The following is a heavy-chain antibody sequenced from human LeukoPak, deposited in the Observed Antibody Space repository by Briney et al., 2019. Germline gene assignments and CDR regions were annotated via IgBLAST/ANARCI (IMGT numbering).Heavy chain of an antibody. D-gene: IGHD3-10*01. CDR2: IYSGGST. CDR1: GFTISSNY. J-gene: IGHJ4*02. Sequence: GGSLRLSCAASGFTISSNYMSWVRQAPGKGLEWVSVIYSGGSTYYADSLKGRFTISRDNSKNTLYLQMNSLRAEDTAVYYCARLPRGDYWGQGTLVTASS. CDR3: ARLPRGDY. V-gene: IGHV3-66*04.